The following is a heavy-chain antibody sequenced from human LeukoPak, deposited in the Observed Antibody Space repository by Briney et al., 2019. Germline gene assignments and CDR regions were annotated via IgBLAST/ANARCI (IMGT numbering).Heavy chain of an antibody. CDR1: GFTFSSYG. CDR2: IRYDGSNK. J-gene: IGHJ4*02. Sequence: GGSLRLSCAASGFTFSSYGMHWVRQAPGKGLEWVAFIRYDGSNKYYADSVKGRFTISRDNSKNTLYLQMNSLTAEDTAVYYCAKNLRTSVAAFEYWGQGTLVTVSS. D-gene: IGHD6-19*01. CDR3: AKNLRTSVAAFEY. V-gene: IGHV3-30*02.